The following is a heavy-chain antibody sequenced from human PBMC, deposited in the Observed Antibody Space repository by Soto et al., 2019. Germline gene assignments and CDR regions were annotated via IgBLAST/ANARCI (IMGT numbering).Heavy chain of an antibody. CDR3: ARGRYSSSSVGIDMDV. J-gene: IGHJ6*03. CDR1: GGSLSSYY. CDR2: IYYSGST. Sequence: SETLSLTCTVSGGSLSSYYWSWIRQPPGKGLEWIGYIYYSGSTNYNPSLKSRVTISVDTSKNQFSLKLSSVTAADTAVYYCARGRYSSSSVGIDMDVWGKGTTVTVSS. D-gene: IGHD6-6*01. V-gene: IGHV4-59*01.